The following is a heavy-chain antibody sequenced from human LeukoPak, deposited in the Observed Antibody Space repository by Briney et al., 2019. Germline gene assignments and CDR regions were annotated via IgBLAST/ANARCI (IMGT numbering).Heavy chain of an antibody. CDR3: ARSAPAINSGLVDY. J-gene: IGHJ4*02. Sequence: ASVNVSCKASGYTFTSYGISWVRQARGQGLEWMGWISAYNGNTNYAQKLQGRVTMTTDTSTSTAYMELRSLRSDDTAVYYCARSAPAINSGLVDYWGQGTLVTVSS. V-gene: IGHV1-18*01. CDR1: GYTFTSYG. D-gene: IGHD3-22*01. CDR2: ISAYNGNT.